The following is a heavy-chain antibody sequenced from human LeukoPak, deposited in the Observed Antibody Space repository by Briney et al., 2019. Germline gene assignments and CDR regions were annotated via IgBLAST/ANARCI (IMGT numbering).Heavy chain of an antibody. J-gene: IGHJ3*02. D-gene: IGHD3-3*02. CDR3: ARHVSISGPYDASDI. CDR1: GDSISSYY. V-gene: IGHV4-59*08. Sequence: SETLSLTCTVSGDSISSYYWSWIRQPPGKGLEWIGYIYYSGGTDYNPSLKSRVTISVDTSKNQFSLKLRSVTAADTAVYYCARHVSISGPYDASDIWGQGTMVTVSP. CDR2: IYYSGGT.